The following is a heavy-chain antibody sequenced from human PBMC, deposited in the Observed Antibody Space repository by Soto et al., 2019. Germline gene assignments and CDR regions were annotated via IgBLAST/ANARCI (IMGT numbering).Heavy chain of an antibody. J-gene: IGHJ6*02. CDR3: AKGQHCSSTSCYFYYYGIDV. V-gene: IGHV3-30*18. CDR2: ISYDGGNK. D-gene: IGHD2-2*01. CDR1: GFTFNTYA. Sequence: QVQLVESGGGVVQPGRSLRLSCAASGFTFNTYAMHWVRQAPGKGLEWVAVISYDGGNKYYADSVKGRLTISRDNSKNTLYLQMNSLRAEDTAVYYCAKGQHCSSTSCYFYYYGIDVWGQGTTVVVSS.